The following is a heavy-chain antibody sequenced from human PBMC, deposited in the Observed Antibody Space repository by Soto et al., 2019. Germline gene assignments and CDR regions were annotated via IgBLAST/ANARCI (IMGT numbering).Heavy chain of an antibody. CDR2: ISAYNGNT. V-gene: IGHV1-18*01. CDR3: ARDPRIAAAGKNAVLDY. D-gene: IGHD6-13*01. J-gene: IGHJ4*02. CDR1: GYTFTSYG. Sequence: QVQLVQSGAEVKKPGASVKVSCKASGYTFTSYGISWVRQAPGQGLEWMGWISAYNGNTNYAQKLQARVPMTTDTSTSTAYMELRSLRSDDTAVYYCARDPRIAAAGKNAVLDYWGQGTLVTVCS.